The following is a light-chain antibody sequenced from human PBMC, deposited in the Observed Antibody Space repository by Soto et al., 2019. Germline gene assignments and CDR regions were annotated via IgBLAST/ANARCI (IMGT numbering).Light chain of an antibody. Sequence: SYELTQPPSVSVSPGQTASITCSGDELGDKYLSWYQQKPGQSPLLVIYQDDKRPSGIPERFSGSNSGNTATLTISGTQAIDEAAYYCQTWDSGVIFGGGTKLTVL. J-gene: IGLJ2*01. V-gene: IGLV3-1*01. CDR3: QTWDSGVI. CDR1: ELGDKY. CDR2: QDD.